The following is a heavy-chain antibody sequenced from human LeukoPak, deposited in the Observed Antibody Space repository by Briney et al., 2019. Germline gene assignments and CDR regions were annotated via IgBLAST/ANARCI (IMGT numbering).Heavy chain of an antibody. CDR2: ISYDGSNR. V-gene: IGHV3-30-3*01. J-gene: IGHJ5*02. CDR3: ARDTDCRSTSCYADNWFDP. CDR1: GFTFSSYA. D-gene: IGHD2-2*01. Sequence: GRSLRLSCAASGFTFSSYAMHWVRQAPGKGLEWVAAISYDGSNRYYADSVKGRFTISRDNAKNSLYLQMNSLRAEDTAVYYCARDTDCRSTSCYADNWFDPWGQGTLVTVSS.